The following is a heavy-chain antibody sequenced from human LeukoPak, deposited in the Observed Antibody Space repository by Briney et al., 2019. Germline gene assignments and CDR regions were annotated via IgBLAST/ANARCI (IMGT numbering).Heavy chain of an antibody. CDR3: ARVWELTDGRAFDY. Sequence: ASVKVSCKASGYTLSTYTMHWLRQAPGQRPEWMGCIYAGNGNVKYSRNFQARVTITRDTSASTAYLELSSLRSEDTAVYYCARVWELTDGRAFDYWGQGTLVTVSS. J-gene: IGHJ4*02. D-gene: IGHD3-10*01. CDR2: IYAGNGNV. CDR1: GYTLSTYT. V-gene: IGHV1-3*01.